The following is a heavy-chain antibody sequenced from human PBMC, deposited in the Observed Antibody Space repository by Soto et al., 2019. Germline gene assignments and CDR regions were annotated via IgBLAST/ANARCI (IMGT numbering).Heavy chain of an antibody. D-gene: IGHD6-13*01. CDR3: ARDAAAGLNDY. CDR2: ISAYNGNT. CDR1: GYTFTSYG. Sequence: QVQLVQSGAEVKKPGASVKVSCKASGYTFTSYGLSWVRQAPGQGFEWMGWISAYNGNTKYVQKFQGRVTMTTDTSTSTAYMELRSLRSDDTAVYYCARDAAAGLNDYWGQGTLVTVSS. J-gene: IGHJ4*02. V-gene: IGHV1-18*01.